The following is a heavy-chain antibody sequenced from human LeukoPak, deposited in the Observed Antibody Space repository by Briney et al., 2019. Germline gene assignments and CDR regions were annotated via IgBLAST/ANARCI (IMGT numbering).Heavy chain of an antibody. Sequence: GGSLRLACAASGFTFSSYEMNWVRQAPGKGLEWVSYISSSGSTIYYADSLKGRFTISRDNAKNSLYLQMNSLRAEDTAVYYCARGGYYSVYWGQGTLVTVSS. J-gene: IGHJ4*02. CDR2: ISSSGSTI. CDR3: ARGGYYSVY. D-gene: IGHD2-21*01. CDR1: GFTFSSYE. V-gene: IGHV3-48*03.